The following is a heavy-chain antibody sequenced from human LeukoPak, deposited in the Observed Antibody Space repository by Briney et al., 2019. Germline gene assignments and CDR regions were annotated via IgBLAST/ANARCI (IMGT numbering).Heavy chain of an antibody. CDR1: GGSISSSSYY. CDR3: ARSQSGIHY. J-gene: IGHJ4*02. CDR2: IYYSGST. D-gene: IGHD3-10*01. Sequence: PSETLSLTCTVSGGSISSSSYYWGWIRQPPGKGLEWIGSIYYSGSTYYNPSLKSRVTISVDTSKNQFSLKLSSVTAADTAVYYCARSQSGIHYWGQGTLVTVSS. V-gene: IGHV4-39*07.